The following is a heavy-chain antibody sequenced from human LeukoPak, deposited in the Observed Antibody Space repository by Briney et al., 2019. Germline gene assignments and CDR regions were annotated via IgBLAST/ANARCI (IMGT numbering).Heavy chain of an antibody. CDR3: TTDLGDYGDYIRE. D-gene: IGHD4-17*01. V-gene: IGHV3-15*01. Sequence: GGSLRLSCAASGFTFSDYTLSWVRQVPGKGLEWVGRIKSRSAGGTIDYPALVKGRFIISRDDSKNMLYLQMNSLKIEDTAVYYCTTDLGDYGDYIREWGQGTLVTVSS. CDR1: GFTFSDYT. J-gene: IGHJ4*02. CDR2: IKSRSAGGTI.